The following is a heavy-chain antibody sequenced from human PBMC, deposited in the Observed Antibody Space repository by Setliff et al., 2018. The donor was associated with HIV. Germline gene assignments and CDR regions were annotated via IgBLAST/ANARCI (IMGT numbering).Heavy chain of an antibody. CDR1: GYTLTTYG. CDR2: INTETGNP. Sequence: ASVKVSCKASGYTLTTYGISWVRQAPGQGPEWMGWINTETGNPMYAQGFRGRFVSSLDTSVNSAYLEISSLKADDTAVYYCARDYSWVAVAGLGGYWGQGTLVTVSS. D-gene: IGHD3-16*01. J-gene: IGHJ4*02. CDR3: ARDYSWVAVAGLGGY. V-gene: IGHV7-4-1*02.